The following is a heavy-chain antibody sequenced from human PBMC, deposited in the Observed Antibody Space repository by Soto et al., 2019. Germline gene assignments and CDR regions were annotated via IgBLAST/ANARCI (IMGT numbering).Heavy chain of an antibody. J-gene: IGHJ4*01. CDR3: ARQADYDILTGYYNPRFDY. D-gene: IGHD3-9*01. CDR1: GYTFTSYG. V-gene: IGHV1-18*01. Sequence: ASVKVSCKASGYTFTSYGISWVRQAPGQGLEWMGRISAYNRNTNYAQKNQGKDTMKKDKSKSTTYKNKRSIRTEDTAVYYCARQADYDILTGYYNPRFDYWG. CDR2: ISAYNRNT.